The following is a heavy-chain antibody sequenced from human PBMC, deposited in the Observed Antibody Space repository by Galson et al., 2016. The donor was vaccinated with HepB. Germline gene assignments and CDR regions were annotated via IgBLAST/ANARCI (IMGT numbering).Heavy chain of an antibody. CDR3: ARGFDP. Sequence: ETLSLTCGVYGGSFSGYYWSWIRQPPGKGLEWIGEVNHSGSGNYNPSLKSRVTISVDTSKNQFSLKLTSVTAADTAVYYCARGFDPWGQGTLVTVSS. J-gene: IGHJ5*02. CDR1: GGSFSGYY. CDR2: VNHSGSG. V-gene: IGHV4-34*01.